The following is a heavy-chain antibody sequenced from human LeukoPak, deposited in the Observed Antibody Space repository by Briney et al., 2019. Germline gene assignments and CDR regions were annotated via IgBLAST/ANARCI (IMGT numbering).Heavy chain of an antibody. CDR2: ISSDGSSK. CDR1: GFTFNTYG. Sequence: GGSLRLSCVASGFTFNTYGIPWVRQAPGKGLEWVAGISSDGSSKDYSDSVKGRFTISRDNSKNTLYLQMNSLRVEDTAVYYCAKAAYCTSTSCHFSGYAQRPLDSWGQGTLVTVSS. V-gene: IGHV3-30*18. CDR3: AKAAYCTSTSCHFSGYAQRPLDS. D-gene: IGHD2-2*01. J-gene: IGHJ4*02.